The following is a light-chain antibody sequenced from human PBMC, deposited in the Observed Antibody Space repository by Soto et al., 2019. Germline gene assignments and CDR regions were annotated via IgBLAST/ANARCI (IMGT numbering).Light chain of an antibody. V-gene: IGLV2-8*01. Sequence: QSALTQPPSASGSPGQSVTISCTGTSSDVGGYNYVSWYQQHPGKAPKLMIYEVSKRPSGVPDRFSGSKSGNTASLTISGLQVDDEADYYCSSYAGSNSWVFGGGTQLTVL. CDR1: SSDVGGYNY. CDR2: EVS. CDR3: SSYAGSNSWV. J-gene: IGLJ7*01.